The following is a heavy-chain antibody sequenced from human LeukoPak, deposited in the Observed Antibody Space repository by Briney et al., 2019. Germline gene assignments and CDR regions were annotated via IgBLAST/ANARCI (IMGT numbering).Heavy chain of an antibody. V-gene: IGHV4-31*03. Sequence: SETLSLTCTVSGGSISSGGYYWSRIRQHPGKGLEWIGYIYYSGSTYYNPSLKSRVTISVDTSKNQFSLKLSSVTAADTAVYYCARELIAVAGTAYFDYWGQGTLVTVSS. CDR1: GGSISSGGYY. D-gene: IGHD6-19*01. CDR3: ARELIAVAGTAYFDY. J-gene: IGHJ4*02. CDR2: IYYSGST.